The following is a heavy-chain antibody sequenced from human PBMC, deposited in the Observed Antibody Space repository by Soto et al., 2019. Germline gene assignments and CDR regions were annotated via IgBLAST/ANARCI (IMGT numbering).Heavy chain of an antibody. CDR3: ARDMGSSSPDAFDI. CDR1: GGSINSYY. Sequence: SETLSLTCTVSGGSINSYYWSWIRQPPGKGLEWIGYIYYSGSTNYNPSLKSRVTISVDTSKNQFSLKLSSVTAADTAVYYCARDMGSSSPDAFDIWGQGTMVTVSS. V-gene: IGHV4-59*01. J-gene: IGHJ3*02. D-gene: IGHD6-13*01. CDR2: IYYSGST.